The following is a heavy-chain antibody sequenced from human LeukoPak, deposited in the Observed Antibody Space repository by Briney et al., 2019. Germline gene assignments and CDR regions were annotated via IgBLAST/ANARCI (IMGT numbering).Heavy chain of an antibody. CDR1: GYSFTDYY. CDR3: ARDPPTSVEFDY. Sequence: ASVKVSCKASGYSFTDYYIHWMRQAPGQGLEWMGWIRSDSGATEYAQKFQGRVTITRDTSITTAYMQLTSLTSDDTAVYYRARDPPTSVEFDYWGQGTLVTVSS. J-gene: IGHJ4*02. CDR2: IRSDSGAT. V-gene: IGHV1-2*02. D-gene: IGHD4-23*01.